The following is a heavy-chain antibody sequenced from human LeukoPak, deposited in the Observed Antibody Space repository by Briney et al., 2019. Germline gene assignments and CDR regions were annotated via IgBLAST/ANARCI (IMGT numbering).Heavy chain of an antibody. CDR2: ISGSGGST. D-gene: IGHD5-24*01. J-gene: IGHJ4*02. Sequence: GGSLRLSCAASGFTFSSYAMSWVRPAPGKGLECVSSISGSGGSTYYADSVKGRFTISRDNSKNTLYLQMNSLRAEDTAVYYCANGRDGYNFDYWGQGTLVTVSS. CDR1: GFTFSSYA. V-gene: IGHV3-23*01. CDR3: ANGRDGYNFDY.